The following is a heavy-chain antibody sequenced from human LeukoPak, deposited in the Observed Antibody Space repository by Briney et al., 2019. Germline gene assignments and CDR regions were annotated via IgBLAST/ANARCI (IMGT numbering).Heavy chain of an antibody. J-gene: IGHJ4*02. CDR1: GFTFSSYS. CDR2: ISSSSSYI. D-gene: IGHD3-10*01. CDR3: ARSPGNTMVRGYYFDY. Sequence: GGSLRLSCAASGFTFSSYSMNWVRQAPGKGLEWVSSISSSSSYIYYADSVKGRFTISRDNAKNSLYLQMNSLRAEDTAVYHCARSPGNTMVRGYYFDYWGQGTLVTVSS. V-gene: IGHV3-21*01.